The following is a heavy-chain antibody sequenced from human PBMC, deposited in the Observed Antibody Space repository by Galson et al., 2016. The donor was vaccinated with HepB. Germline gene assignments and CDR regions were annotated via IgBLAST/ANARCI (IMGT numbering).Heavy chain of an antibody. CDR2: IYWDDDK. Sequence: PALVKPTQTLTLTCTFSGFSLSTNGVGVGWIRQPPGKALEWLALIYWDDDKRYSPSLKSRLTITKDTSKNQVVLTVTDMDPVDTATYFCAHRGLHDSSGYSYSPFDFWGQGILVTVSS. V-gene: IGHV2-5*02. CDR1: GFSLSTNGVG. D-gene: IGHD6-19*01. CDR3: AHRGLHDSSGYSYSPFDF. J-gene: IGHJ4*02.